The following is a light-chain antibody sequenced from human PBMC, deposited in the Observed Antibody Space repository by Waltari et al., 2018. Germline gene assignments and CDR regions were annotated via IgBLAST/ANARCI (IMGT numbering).Light chain of an antibody. CDR1: AFPRPY. J-gene: IGLJ2*01. CDR3: QSADTNFADHVA. V-gene: IGLV3-25*03. Sequence: SYDLTQPPSVSVYPGQTARITCSGDAFPRPYAYWYQQKPGQAPVLLIYKNKERPSGITERFSGSSSGTTVTLTISGVQAEDEADYYCQSADTNFADHVAFGGGTQLTVL. CDR2: KNK.